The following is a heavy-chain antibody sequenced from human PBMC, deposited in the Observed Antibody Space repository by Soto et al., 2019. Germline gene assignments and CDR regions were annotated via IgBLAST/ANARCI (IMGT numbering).Heavy chain of an antibody. D-gene: IGHD6-13*01. CDR1: GGSISSNYFF. V-gene: IGHV4-39*01. J-gene: IGHJ5*02. CDR2: IYYSGST. CDR3: ATRPAGSSWYNWFDP. Sequence: SETLSLTCTVSGGSISSNYFFWAWIRQSPGNGLEWIGTIYYSGSTYYNPSLKSRVTISVDASKNQFSLKLSSVTAADTAVYYCATRPAGSSWYNWFDPWGQGTLVTVSS.